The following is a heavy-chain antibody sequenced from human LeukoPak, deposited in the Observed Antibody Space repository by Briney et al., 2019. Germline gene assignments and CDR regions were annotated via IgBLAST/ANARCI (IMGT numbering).Heavy chain of an antibody. J-gene: IGHJ4*02. D-gene: IGHD4/OR15-4a*01. CDR3: ARRAGAYSHPYDY. CDR2: IYSGGST. CDR1: GFSISNNY. V-gene: IGHV3-66*04. Sequence: GGSLRLSCTASGFSISNNYIRWLRQAPGEGLEWVSHIYSGGSTQFAGSVRGRFTISRDNSKNTLYLQMNSLRAEDTAVYYCARRAGAYSHPYDYWGQGTLVTVSS.